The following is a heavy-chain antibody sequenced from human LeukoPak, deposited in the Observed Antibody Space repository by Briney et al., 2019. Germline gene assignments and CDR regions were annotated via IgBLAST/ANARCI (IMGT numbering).Heavy chain of an antibody. CDR2: INHSGST. D-gene: IGHD3-16*01. CDR1: GGSFSGYY. Sequence: PSETLSLTRAVYGGSFSGYYWSWIRQPPGKGLEWIGEINHSGSTNYNPSLKSRVTISVDTSKNQFSLKLSSVTAADTAVYYCASLISYAFDIWGQGTMVTVSS. CDR3: ASLISYAFDI. J-gene: IGHJ3*02. V-gene: IGHV4-34*01.